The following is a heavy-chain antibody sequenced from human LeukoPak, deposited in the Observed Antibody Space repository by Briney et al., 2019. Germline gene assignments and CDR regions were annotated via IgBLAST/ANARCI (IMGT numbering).Heavy chain of an antibody. CDR2: IDPGDSYT. D-gene: IGHD4-17*01. Sequence: GESLRISCKGSGYSFTSYWITWVRQMPGKGLEWMGRIDPGDSYTNYSPSFQGHVTISADKSISTAYLQWSSLKASDTAMYYCAARARDYGDFDFDYWGQGTLVTVSS. V-gene: IGHV5-10-1*01. CDR1: GYSFTSYW. CDR3: AARARDYGDFDFDY. J-gene: IGHJ4*02.